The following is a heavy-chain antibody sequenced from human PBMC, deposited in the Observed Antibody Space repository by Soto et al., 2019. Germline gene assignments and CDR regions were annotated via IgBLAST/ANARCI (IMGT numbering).Heavy chain of an antibody. CDR1: GFTFSGSA. V-gene: IGHV3-73*01. J-gene: IGHJ6*03. CDR3: SRQASDFWSGKPQYYMDV. Sequence: EVQLVESGGGLVQPGGSLKLSCAASGFTFSGSAMHWVRQASGKGLEWVGRIRSKGNNYATAYGASLNGRFTISRDDSKNTAYLQMNSRNTEDTAVYYCSRQASDFWSGKPQYYMDVWGKGTTVTVSS. CDR2: IRSKGNNYAT. D-gene: IGHD3-3*01.